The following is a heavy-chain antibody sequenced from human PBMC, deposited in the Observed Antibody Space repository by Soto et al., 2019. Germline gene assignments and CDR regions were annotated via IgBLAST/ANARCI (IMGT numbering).Heavy chain of an antibody. V-gene: IGHV4-34*01. CDR2: INHSGST. D-gene: IGHD2-2*01. Sequence: SETLSPTRAVYGGSFCRYSRNWIRQPPGKGPEWIGEINHSGSTNYNPALKSRVTISVDTSKNQFSLKLISGTAADTAVYYCSSSSWYCSSTSCATNWFDPWGQGTLVTVSS. CDR1: GGSFCRYS. J-gene: IGHJ5*02. CDR3: SSSSWYCSSTSCATNWFDP.